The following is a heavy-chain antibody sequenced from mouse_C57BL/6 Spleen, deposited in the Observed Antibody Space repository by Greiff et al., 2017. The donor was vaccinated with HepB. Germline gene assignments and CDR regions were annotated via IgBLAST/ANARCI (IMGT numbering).Heavy chain of an antibody. D-gene: IGHD1-1*01. V-gene: IGHV1-76*01. CDR1: GYTFTDYY. J-gene: IGHJ2*01. CDR3: ARGGSSYIPYYFDY. CDR2: IYPGSGNT. Sequence: QVQLQQSGAELVRPGASVKLSCKASGYTFTDYYINWVKQRPGQGLEWIARIYPGSGNTYYNEKFKGKATLTAEKSSSTAYMQLSSLTSEDSAVYFCARGGSSYIPYYFDYWGQGTTLTVSS.